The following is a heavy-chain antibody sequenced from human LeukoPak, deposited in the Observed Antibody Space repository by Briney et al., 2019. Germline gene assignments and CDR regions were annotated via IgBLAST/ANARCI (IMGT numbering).Heavy chain of an antibody. V-gene: IGHV4-59*01. Sequence: SETLSLTCTVSGGSISSYYWSWIRQPPGKGLEGIGYIYYSGSTNYNPSLKSRVTISVDTSKNQFSLKLSSVTAADTAVYYCARGDYYDSSGYFDYWGQGTLVTVSS. CDR2: IYYSGST. D-gene: IGHD3-22*01. J-gene: IGHJ4*02. CDR3: ARGDYYDSSGYFDY. CDR1: GGSISSYY.